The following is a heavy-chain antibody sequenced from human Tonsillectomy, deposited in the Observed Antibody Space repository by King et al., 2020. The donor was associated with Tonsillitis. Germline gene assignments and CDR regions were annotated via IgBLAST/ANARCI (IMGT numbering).Heavy chain of an antibody. CDR3: ARGDSSGFYYWYFDL. V-gene: IGHV4-61*01. D-gene: IGHD6-19*01. CDR1: GGSVSRRFNY. Sequence: QLQESGPGLVKPSETLSLTCTVSGGSVSRRFNYWSWIRQPPGKALEWIGYISHNGSTNYNPSLKSRVTISLDTSKNQFSLKLNSVTAADTAVYYCARGDSSGFYYWYFDLWGRGTLVTVSS. J-gene: IGHJ2*01. CDR2: ISHNGST.